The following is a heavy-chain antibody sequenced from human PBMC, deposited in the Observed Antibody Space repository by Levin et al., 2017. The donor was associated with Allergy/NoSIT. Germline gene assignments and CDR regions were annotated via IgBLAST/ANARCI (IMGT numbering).Heavy chain of an antibody. CDR3: ARAPPLLWFGELLDYFDY. CDR1: GFTFSSYS. CDR2: ISSSSSTI. Sequence: SCAASGFTFSSYSMNWVRQAPGKGLEWVSYISSSSSTIYYADSVKGRFTISRDNAKNSLYLQMNSLRDEDTAVYYCARAPPLLWFGELLDYFDYWGQGTLVTVSS. D-gene: IGHD3-10*01. V-gene: IGHV3-48*02. J-gene: IGHJ4*02.